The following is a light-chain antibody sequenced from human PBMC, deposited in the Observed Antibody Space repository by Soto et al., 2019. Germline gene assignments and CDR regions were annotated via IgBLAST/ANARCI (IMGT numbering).Light chain of an antibody. V-gene: IGLV2-8*02. CDR1: SSDVGGYNY. J-gene: IGLJ2*01. CDR3: SSYAGSNTVV. CDR2: EVS. Sequence: QSALTQPPSASRSPGQSFTISCTGTSSDVGGYNYVSWYQQHPGKAPKLMIYEVSKRPSGVPDRFSGSKSGNTASLTVSGLQAEDEADYYCSSYAGSNTVVFGGGTQLTVL.